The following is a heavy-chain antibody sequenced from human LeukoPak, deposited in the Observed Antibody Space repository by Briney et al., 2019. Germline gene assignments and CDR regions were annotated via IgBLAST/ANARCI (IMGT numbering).Heavy chain of an antibody. Sequence: PSETLSLTCAVYGGSFSGYYWSWIRQPPGKGLEWIGEINHSGSTNYNPSLKSRVTISVDTSKNQFPLKLSSVTAADTAVYYCASIAVAGTSDYWGQGTLVTVSS. CDR1: GGSFSGYY. J-gene: IGHJ4*02. D-gene: IGHD6-19*01. V-gene: IGHV4-34*01. CDR2: INHSGST. CDR3: ASIAVAGTSDY.